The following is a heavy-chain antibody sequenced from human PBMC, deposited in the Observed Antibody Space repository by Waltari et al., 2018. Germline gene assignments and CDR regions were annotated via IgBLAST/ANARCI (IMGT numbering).Heavy chain of an antibody. CDR3: ARDRGRGLYLDT. CDR1: GDSVSSPYW. Sequence: QLQLQESGPGLVKPSGTLSLTCAVSGDSVSSPYWWSWVRQSPQKGLEWIGQVYGSGKSNYNPSFASRVIISLDTSNNQFSLTVTSATAADTAVYYCARDRGRGLYLDTWGPGTMVTVSP. CDR2: VYGSGKS. V-gene: IGHV4-4*02. J-gene: IGHJ5*02. D-gene: IGHD2-15*01.